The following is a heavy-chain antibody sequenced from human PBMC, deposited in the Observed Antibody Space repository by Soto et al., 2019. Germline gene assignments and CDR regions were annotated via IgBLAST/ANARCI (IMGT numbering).Heavy chain of an antibody. D-gene: IGHD2-15*01. CDR1: GFTFTNHA. Sequence: EVQLLESGGDLVQPGGSLRLSCAASGFTFTNHAMSWFRKAPGRGLEWVATVSGVGASTYYAESVKDRFTISRDTSKNTLYLQMNSLRAEDTAIFYCAKDVGDAGYCAGGRCHSDYWGQGTLVTVSS. CDR2: VSGVGAST. V-gene: IGHV3-23*01. CDR3: AKDVGDAGYCAGGRCHSDY. J-gene: IGHJ4*02.